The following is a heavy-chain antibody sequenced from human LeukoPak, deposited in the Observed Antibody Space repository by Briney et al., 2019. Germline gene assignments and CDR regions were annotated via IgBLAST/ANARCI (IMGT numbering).Heavy chain of an antibody. Sequence: GASVKVSCKASGYTFTSYYMHWVRQAPGQGLEWMGWINPNSGVTNYAQKFQGRVAMTRDTSISTAYMELSRLRSDDTAVYYCASGFMGYDRSGYYDDAFDIWGQGTTVTVSS. CDR2: INPNSGVT. V-gene: IGHV1-2*02. CDR3: ASGFMGYDRSGYYDDAFDI. J-gene: IGHJ3*02. CDR1: GYTFTSYY. D-gene: IGHD3-22*01.